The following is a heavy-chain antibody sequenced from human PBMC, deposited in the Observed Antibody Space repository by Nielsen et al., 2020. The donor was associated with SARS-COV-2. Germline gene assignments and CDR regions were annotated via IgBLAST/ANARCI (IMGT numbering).Heavy chain of an antibody. Sequence: GESLKISCAASGFTFSSYGMHWVRQAPGKGLEWVAVIWYDGSNKYYADSVKGRFTISRDNSKNTLYLQMNSLRAEDTAVYYCAREDFEGYFDYWGQGTLVTVSS. CDR2: IWYDGSNK. J-gene: IGHJ4*02. CDR1: GFTFSSYG. V-gene: IGHV3-33*01. CDR3: AREDFEGYFDY. D-gene: IGHD3-9*01.